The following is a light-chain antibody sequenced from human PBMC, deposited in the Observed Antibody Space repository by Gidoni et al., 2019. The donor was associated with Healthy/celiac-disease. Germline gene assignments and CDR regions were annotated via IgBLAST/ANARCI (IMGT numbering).Light chain of an antibody. CDR1: QGISSY. J-gene: IGKJ4*02. V-gene: IGKV1-8*01. Sequence: IRMTQSPSSFSASTGDRVTITCRASQGISSYLAWYQQKPGKAPKLLIYAASTLQSGVPSRFSGSGSGTDFTLTISCLQSEDFATYYCQQYYSYPLTFGGGTKVEIK. CDR3: QQYYSYPLT. CDR2: AAS.